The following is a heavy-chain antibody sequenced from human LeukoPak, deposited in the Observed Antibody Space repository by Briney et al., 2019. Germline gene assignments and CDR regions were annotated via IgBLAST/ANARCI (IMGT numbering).Heavy chain of an antibody. D-gene: IGHD1-20*01. Sequence: ASVKVSCKASGYTFTNYYIHWVRQAPGQGLEWMGIINPSGGSTSYAQKFQGRVTMTRDTSTSTVYMELSSLRSEDTAVYYCARVRAIAGTTGGWFDPWGQGTLVIVSS. V-gene: IGHV1-46*01. CDR1: GYTFTNYY. J-gene: IGHJ5*02. CDR2: INPSGGST. CDR3: ARVRAIAGTTGGWFDP.